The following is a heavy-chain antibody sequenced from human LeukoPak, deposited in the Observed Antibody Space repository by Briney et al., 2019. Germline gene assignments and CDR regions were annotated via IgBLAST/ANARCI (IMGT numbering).Heavy chain of an antibody. V-gene: IGHV3-23*01. D-gene: IGHD2-15*01. J-gene: IGHJ6*03. CDR1: GFTFSSYA. Sequence: GGFLRLSCAASGFTFSSYAMSWVRQAPGKGLEWVSAISGSGGSTYYADSVKGRFTISRDNSKNTLYLQMNSLRAEDTAVYYCAKGSTKAYCSGGSCYRSIYYYMDVWGKGTTVTVSS. CDR2: ISGSGGST. CDR3: AKGSTKAYCSGGSCYRSIYYYMDV.